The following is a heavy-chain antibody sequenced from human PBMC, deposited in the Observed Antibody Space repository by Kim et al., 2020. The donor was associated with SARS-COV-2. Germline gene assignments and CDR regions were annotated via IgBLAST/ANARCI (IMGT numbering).Heavy chain of an antibody. CDR2: IYYSGST. V-gene: IGHV4-31*03. CDR1: GGSISSGGYY. Sequence: SETLSLTCTVSGGSISSGGYYWSWIRQHPGKGLEWIGYIYYSGSTYYNPSLKSRVTISVDTSKNQFSLKLSSVTAADTAVYYCARGSMDYYGSGSYFGYFDLWGRGTLVTVSS. CDR3: ARGSMDYYGSGSYFGYFDL. D-gene: IGHD3-10*01. J-gene: IGHJ2*01.